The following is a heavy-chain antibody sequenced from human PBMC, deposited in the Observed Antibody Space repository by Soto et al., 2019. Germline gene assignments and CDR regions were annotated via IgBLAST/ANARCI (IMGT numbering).Heavy chain of an antibody. V-gene: IGHV3-7*03. CDR1: GFTLSMYS. D-gene: IGHD2-21*02. CDR2: IPQEGSDG. J-gene: IGHJ6*02. CDR3: ARDQLILPAHDFFYGSDV. Sequence: PGGSLRRSCAVAGFTLSMYSITWVRQAPGKGLEWVAKIPQEGSDGHYVDSVKGRFTISGDNAKNSVYLQMNSLRAEDTAIYYCARDQLILPAHDFFYGSDVWGQGAKVTVSS.